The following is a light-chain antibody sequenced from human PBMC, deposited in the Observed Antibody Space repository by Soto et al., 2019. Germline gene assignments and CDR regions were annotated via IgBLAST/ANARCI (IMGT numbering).Light chain of an antibody. J-gene: IGKJ2*03. CDR3: QQYGNSPLYS. Sequence: EIVLTQSPGTLSLSPGERATLSCRASQRVDSAYLAWYQQRPGQAPRLLIYGTSNRATGIPNRFGGSGSGTDFTLTISRLEVEDFAVYYCQQYGNSPLYSFGPGTKLEIK. CDR2: GTS. CDR1: QRVDSAY. V-gene: IGKV3-20*01.